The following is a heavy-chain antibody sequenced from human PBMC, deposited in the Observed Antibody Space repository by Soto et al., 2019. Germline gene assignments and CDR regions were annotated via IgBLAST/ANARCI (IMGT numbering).Heavy chain of an antibody. CDR2: ISGSGGST. Sequence: GGSLRLSCAASGFTFSSYAMSWVRQAPGKGLEWVSAISGSGGSTYYADSVKGRFTISRDNSKNTLYLQMNSLRAEDTAVYYCAKDGWEPRGSGSHSTFDYWGQGTLVTVSS. CDR3: AKDGWEPRGSGSHSTFDY. CDR1: GFTFSSYA. J-gene: IGHJ4*02. V-gene: IGHV3-23*01. D-gene: IGHD3-10*01.